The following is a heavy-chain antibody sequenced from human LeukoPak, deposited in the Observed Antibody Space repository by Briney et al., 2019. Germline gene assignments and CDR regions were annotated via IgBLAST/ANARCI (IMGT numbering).Heavy chain of an antibody. CDR3: ARGKFYYDSSGSFDY. J-gene: IGHJ4*02. CDR1: GYTFTGYY. V-gene: IGHV1-2*02. Sequence: GASVKVSCKASGYTFTGYYMHWVRQAPGQGLEWMGWINPNSGGTNFAQKFQGRVTMTRDTSISTAYMELSRLTSDDTAVYYCARGKFYYDSSGSFDYWGQGTLVSVSS. CDR2: INPNSGGT. D-gene: IGHD3-22*01.